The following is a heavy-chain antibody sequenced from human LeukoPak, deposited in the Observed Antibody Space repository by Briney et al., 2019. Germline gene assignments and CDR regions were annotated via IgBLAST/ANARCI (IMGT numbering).Heavy chain of an antibody. CDR2: ISSSGSTK. V-gene: IGHV3-48*03. CDR3: ARDDPIDY. CDR1: VFTFSSYE. Sequence: GGSLRLSCAASVFTFSSYEMNWVRQAPGKGLEWVSYISSSGSTKYYADSVKGRFTISRDNAKNSLYLQMSSLRAEDTAVYYCARDDPIDYWGQGTLVTVSS. J-gene: IGHJ4*02.